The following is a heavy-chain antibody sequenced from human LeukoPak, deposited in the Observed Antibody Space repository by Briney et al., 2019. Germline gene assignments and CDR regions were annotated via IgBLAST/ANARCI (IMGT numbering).Heavy chain of an antibody. J-gene: IGHJ6*02. D-gene: IGHD3-9*01. CDR1: GYTFTSYG. Sequence: GASVKVSCKASGYTFTSYGISWVRQAPGQGLEWMGWISAYNGNTNYAQKLQGRVTMTTDTSTSTAYVELRSLRSDDTAVYYCARDLDILTGYYIGGMDVWGQGTTVTVSS. CDR2: ISAYNGNT. V-gene: IGHV1-18*01. CDR3: ARDLDILTGYYIGGMDV.